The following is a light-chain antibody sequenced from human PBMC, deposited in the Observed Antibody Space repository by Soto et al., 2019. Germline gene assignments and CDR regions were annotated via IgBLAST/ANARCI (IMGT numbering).Light chain of an antibody. CDR1: QSINRW. CDR2: KAS. V-gene: IGKV1-5*03. CDR3: LQYNIYPLS. J-gene: IGKJ4*01. Sequence: DIQMTQSPSTLSASVGDRVTITCRASQSINRWLAWYQQKPGKAPKILIHKASSLEAGVPSRFSGSDSGTEFNLTISSVQPDDFAPYFCLQYNIYPLSSGGETKVEIK.